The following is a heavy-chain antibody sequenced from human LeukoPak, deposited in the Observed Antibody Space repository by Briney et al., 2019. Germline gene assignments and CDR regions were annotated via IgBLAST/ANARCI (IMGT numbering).Heavy chain of an antibody. D-gene: IGHD3-22*01. CDR2: IYYSGST. J-gene: IGHJ5*02. V-gene: IGHV4-59*08. CDR3: ARHPEFVSGYYDSSGYLNWSDP. CDR1: GGSISSYY. Sequence: SETLSLTCTVSGGSISSYYWSWIRQPPGKGLEWIGYIYYSGSTNYNPSLKSRVTISVDTSKNQFSLKLSSVTAADTAVYYSARHPEFVSGYYDSSGYLNWSDPWGQGTLVTVSS.